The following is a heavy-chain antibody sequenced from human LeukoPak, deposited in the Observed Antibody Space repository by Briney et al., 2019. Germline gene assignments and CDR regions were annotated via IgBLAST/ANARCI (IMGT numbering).Heavy chain of an antibody. J-gene: IGHJ4*02. CDR2: ITYGGYDT. CDR1: GFPFGSFA. V-gene: IGHV3-23*01. CDR3: VKGSSGGRPYYFHY. Sequence: PGGSLRLSCAAPGFPFGSFAMSWVRPAPRKGPEWVSVITYGGYDTYYADSVKGRFTISRDNSKDTLSLQMNSLRVEDTAVYYCVKGSSGGRPYYFHYWGQGTLVAVSS. D-gene: IGHD3-16*01.